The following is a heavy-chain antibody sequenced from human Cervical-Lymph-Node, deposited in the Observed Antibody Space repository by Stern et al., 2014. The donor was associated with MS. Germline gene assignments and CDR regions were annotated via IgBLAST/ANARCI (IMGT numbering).Heavy chain of an antibody. Sequence: DQLVESGAEVTKPGYSVKVSCKASGGTFSKFPSSWVRQAPGQGIEWMGGVFPVCGPPTYAHEFRGRVTITADVSTSTVYMELSSLRSDDTAVYYCALSSETSDRWYSLGYDLWGQGTLVTVSS. CDR2: VFPVCGPP. CDR1: GGTFSKFP. V-gene: IGHV1-69*01. J-gene: IGHJ5*02. CDR3: ALSSETSDRWYSLGYDL. D-gene: IGHD6-13*01.